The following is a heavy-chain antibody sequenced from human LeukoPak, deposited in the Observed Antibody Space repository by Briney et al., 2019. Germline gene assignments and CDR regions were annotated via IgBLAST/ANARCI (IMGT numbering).Heavy chain of an antibody. J-gene: IGHJ4*02. CDR1: GFTFSSYA. Sequence: GGSLRLSCAASGFTFSSYAMNWVRQAPGKGLEWVSIISGSGGSTSYADSVKGRFTISRDNSKNTLCLQVNSLRAEDTAIYYCAKSSLKYYFDSWGQGTLVTVSS. CDR2: ISGSGGST. CDR3: AKSSLKYYFDS. V-gene: IGHV3-23*01. D-gene: IGHD6-6*01.